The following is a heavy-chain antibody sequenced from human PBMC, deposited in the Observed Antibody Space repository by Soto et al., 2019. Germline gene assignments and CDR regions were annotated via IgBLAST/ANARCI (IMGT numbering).Heavy chain of an antibody. CDR2: ISGSGGST. Sequence: EVQLLESGGGLVQPGGSLRLSCAASGFTFSSYAMSWVRQAPGKGLEWVSAISGSGGSTYYADSVKGRFTISRDNSKNTLYLQMNSLRAEDTAVYYCAKDGYYCSGCYYGSSYNWFDPWGQGTLVTVSS. D-gene: IGHD3-10*01. CDR1: GFTFSSYA. J-gene: IGHJ5*02. V-gene: IGHV3-23*01. CDR3: AKDGYYCSGCYYGSSYNWFDP.